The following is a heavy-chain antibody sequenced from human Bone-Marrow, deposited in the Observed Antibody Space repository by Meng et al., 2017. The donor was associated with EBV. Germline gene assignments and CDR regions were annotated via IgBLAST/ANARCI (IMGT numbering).Heavy chain of an antibody. J-gene: IGHJ4*02. V-gene: IGHV1-46*01. CDR2: INPSGGAT. CDR3: ARGTLTY. Sequence: QVQLVHAGAEVKKPGASVKLSCKAFGYTFTTYYIHWVRQAPGQGLEWMGIINPSGGATSYAQKFQGRVTLTRDTSTSTVYMELSSLKSEDTAVYYCARGTLTYWGQGTLVTVSS. CDR1: GYTFTTYY.